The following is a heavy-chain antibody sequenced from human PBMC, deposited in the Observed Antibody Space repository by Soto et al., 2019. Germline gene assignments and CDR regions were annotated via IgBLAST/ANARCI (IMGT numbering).Heavy chain of an antibody. J-gene: IGHJ2*01. CDR1: GGSISSDH. D-gene: IGHD2-15*01. V-gene: IGHV4-59*08. CDR2: TYYRGST. Sequence: QVQLQESGPGLLKPSETLSLTCTVSGGSISSDHWCLVRHSPEKGLELIGSTYYRGSTKYNPSLKRRVTSSVDTSRDPSARKPSSVTAADTAVYYCARLGSVVLATDTNWYFDLWGRGTLVTVSA. CDR3: ARLGSVVLATDTNWYFDL.